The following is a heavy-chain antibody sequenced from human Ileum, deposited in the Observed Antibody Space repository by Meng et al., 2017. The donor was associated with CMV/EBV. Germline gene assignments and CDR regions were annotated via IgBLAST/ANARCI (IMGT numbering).Heavy chain of an antibody. CDR2: IIPIFGTA. J-gene: IGHJ5*02. Sequence: VSGKASGGTFSSYAISWVRQAPGQGLEWMGGIIPIFGTANYAQKFQGRVTITTDESTSTAYMELSSLRSEDTAVYYCARGSWWLLHPWGQGTLVTVSS. D-gene: IGHD3-22*01. V-gene: IGHV1-69*05. CDR1: GGTFSSYA. CDR3: ARGSWWLLHP.